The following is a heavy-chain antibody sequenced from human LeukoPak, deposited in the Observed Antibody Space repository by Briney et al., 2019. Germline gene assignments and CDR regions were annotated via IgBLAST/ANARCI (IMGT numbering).Heavy chain of an antibody. Sequence: GESLKISCEGSGYMFNSYWIGWVRQMPGKGPEWMGIIYPGDSDTRYSPSFQGHVTISVNKSIRTVYLQWRSLKASDSAIYYCASSLGYCSGGVWYNGVAFWGRGTPVTVSS. J-gene: IGHJ4*02. CDR3: ASSLGYCSGGVWYNGVAF. CDR1: GYMFNSYW. D-gene: IGHD2-15*01. V-gene: IGHV5-51*01. CDR2: IYPGDSDT.